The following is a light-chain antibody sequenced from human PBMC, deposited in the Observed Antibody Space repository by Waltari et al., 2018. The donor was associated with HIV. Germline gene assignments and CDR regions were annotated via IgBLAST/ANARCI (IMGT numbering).Light chain of an antibody. CDR3: SSYARNSPWL. Sequence: QSVLTHPASVSRAPGHSVTISCPGTARDLGDYNYVSWYQQHPGKAPKLLIYDVSHRPSGISQRFSGSRSGTTASLTISGRQAEDEADYYCSSYARNSPWLFGGGTKLSVL. CDR2: DVS. V-gene: IGLV2-14*03. J-gene: IGLJ3*02. CDR1: ARDLGDYNY.